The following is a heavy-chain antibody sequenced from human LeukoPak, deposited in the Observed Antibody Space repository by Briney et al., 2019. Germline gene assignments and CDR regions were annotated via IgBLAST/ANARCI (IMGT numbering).Heavy chain of an antibody. V-gene: IGHV1-69*13. J-gene: IGHJ6*03. D-gene: IGHD2/OR15-2a*01. CDR3: ARGPQIFQPPPRPYYYYMDV. CDR2: IIPIFGTA. CDR1: GYTFTGYY. Sequence: GASVKVSCKASGYTFTGYYMHWVRQAPGQGLEWMGGIIPIFGTANYAQKFQGRVTITADESTSTAYMELSSLRSEDTAVYYCARGPQIFQPPPRPYYYYMDVWGRGTTVTISS.